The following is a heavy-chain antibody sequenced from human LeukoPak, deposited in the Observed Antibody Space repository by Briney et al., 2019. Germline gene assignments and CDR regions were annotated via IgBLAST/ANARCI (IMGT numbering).Heavy chain of an antibody. V-gene: IGHV1-46*01. Sequence: ASVKVSCTASGYTLTSYYLHWLRQAPGQRLEWMGVINPSGTTGYAQKFQGRVTMTRDTSTSTVYLELSSLRSEDTAVYYCARAGAYRYGGGDAFDIWGQGTMVTVSS. D-gene: IGHD5-18*01. J-gene: IGHJ3*02. CDR2: INPSGTT. CDR1: GYTLTSYY. CDR3: ARAGAYRYGGGDAFDI.